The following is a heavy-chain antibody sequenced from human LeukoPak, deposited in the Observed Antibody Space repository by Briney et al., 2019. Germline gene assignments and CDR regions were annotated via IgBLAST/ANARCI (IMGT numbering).Heavy chain of an antibody. D-gene: IGHD6-19*01. CDR3: ATLGDIAVAVTCYGLGA. Sequence: PGGSLSLSCAASGFTFSSYAMSWVRQAPGKGLEWVSAISGSGDNKYYAASVRGRFTISREDSKNTLYLQMNSLIDEDTADYYCATLGDIAVAVTCYGLGAWGIRATVSVS. V-gene: IGHV3-23*01. CDR2: ISGSGDNK. CDR1: GFTFSSYA. J-gene: IGHJ6*04.